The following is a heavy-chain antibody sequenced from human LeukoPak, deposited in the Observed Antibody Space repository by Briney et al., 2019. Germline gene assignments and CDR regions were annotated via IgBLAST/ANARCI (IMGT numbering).Heavy chain of an antibody. CDR2: MNPNSDNT. CDR3: ARGRDFLSGYYSRFDS. CDR1: GYTFTAYD. V-gene: IGHV1-8*02. Sequence: ASVKVSCKASGYTFTAYDINWVRQATGQGLEWMGWMNPNSDNTGYAQKFQGRGNMTRNTSITTAYLELSSLRYDDTAVYYCARGRDFLSGYYSRFDSWGQGTLVTVSS. J-gene: IGHJ4*02. D-gene: IGHD3-3*01.